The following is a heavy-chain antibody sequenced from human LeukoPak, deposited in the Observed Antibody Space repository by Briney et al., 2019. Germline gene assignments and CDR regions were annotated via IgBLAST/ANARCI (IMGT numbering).Heavy chain of an antibody. CDR3: ARGRYDSSGYSYYFDY. CDR1: GYTFTSYG. CDR2: ISAYNGNT. J-gene: IGHJ4*02. Sequence: ASVKVSCKASGYTFTSYGISWVRQAPGQGLEWMGWISAYNGNTNYAQKLQGRVTMTTDTSTSTAYMELSSLRSEDTAVYYCARGRYDSSGYSYYFDYWGQGTLVTVSS. V-gene: IGHV1-18*01. D-gene: IGHD3-22*01.